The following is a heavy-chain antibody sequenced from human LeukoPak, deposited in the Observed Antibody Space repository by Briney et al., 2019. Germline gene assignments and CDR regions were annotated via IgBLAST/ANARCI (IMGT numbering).Heavy chain of an antibody. Sequence: SVKVSCKASGGTFSSYAISWVRQAPGQGLEWMGGIIPIFGTANYAQKFQGRVTITADESTSTAYMELSSLRSEDTAVYYCARAAYYYDSSGYYYVAFDIWGQGTMVTVSS. CDR3: ARAAYYYDSSGYYYVAFDI. V-gene: IGHV1-69*13. CDR2: IIPIFGTA. D-gene: IGHD3-22*01. J-gene: IGHJ3*02. CDR1: GGTFSSYA.